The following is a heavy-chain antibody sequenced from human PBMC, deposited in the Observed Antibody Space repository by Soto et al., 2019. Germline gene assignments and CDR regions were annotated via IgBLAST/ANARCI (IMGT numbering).Heavy chain of an antibody. Sequence: PGESLKISCTGSGYSFTNYWIGWVRQMPGKGLEWMGIIYPGDSHAIYSPSFQGQVTMSADKSISTAYLQWRSLKASHTAMDYCARPYSGGPNDPFDVWGQGTMVTVSS. J-gene: IGHJ3*01. CDR2: IYPGDSHA. V-gene: IGHV5-51*01. CDR3: ARPYSGGPNDPFDV. D-gene: IGHD1-26*01. CDR1: GYSFTNYW.